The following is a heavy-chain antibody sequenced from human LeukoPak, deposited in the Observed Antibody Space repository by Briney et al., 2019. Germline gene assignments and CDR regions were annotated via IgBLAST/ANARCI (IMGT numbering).Heavy chain of an antibody. D-gene: IGHD3-3*01. J-gene: IGHJ5*02. Sequence: GASVKVSCKASGYTFTSYDINWVRQATGQGLEWMGWMNPNSGNTGYAQKFQGRVTMTRNTSISTAYMELSSLRSEDTAVYYCAAHNYDFWSGRNWFDPWGQGTLVTVSS. CDR1: GYTFTSYD. V-gene: IGHV1-8*01. CDR2: MNPNSGNT. CDR3: AAHNYDFWSGRNWFDP.